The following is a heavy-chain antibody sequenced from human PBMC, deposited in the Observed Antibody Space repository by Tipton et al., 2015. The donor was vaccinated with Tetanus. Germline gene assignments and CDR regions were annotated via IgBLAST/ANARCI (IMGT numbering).Heavy chain of an antibody. J-gene: IGHJ4*02. CDR1: GFIFSSYG. V-gene: IGHV3-33*01. CDR3: AREAGCRGGSCFSGGFGN. Sequence: SLRLSCAASGFIFSSYGIHWVRQAPGKGLELVAVSWYDGTDKYYADSGKGRFTISRDNSKNTLYLQMNSLRAGGPAVYYWAREAGCRGGSCFSGGFGNWGQGTQVTVSS. CDR2: SWYDGTDK. D-gene: IGHD2-15*01.